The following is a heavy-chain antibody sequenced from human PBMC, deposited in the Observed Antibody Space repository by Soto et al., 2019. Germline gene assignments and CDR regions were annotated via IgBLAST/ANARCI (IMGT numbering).Heavy chain of an antibody. V-gene: IGHV4-34*01. CDR1: GGSFSGYY. CDR3: ARGHRGTGTTSRWFDP. J-gene: IGHJ5*02. Sequence: KTSETLCLTCAVYGGSFSGYYWSWIRQPPGKGLEWIGEINHSGSTNYNPSLKSRVTISVDTSKNQFSLKLSSVTAADTAVYYCARGHRGTGTTSRWFDPWGQGTLVTVSS. D-gene: IGHD1-7*01. CDR2: INHSGST.